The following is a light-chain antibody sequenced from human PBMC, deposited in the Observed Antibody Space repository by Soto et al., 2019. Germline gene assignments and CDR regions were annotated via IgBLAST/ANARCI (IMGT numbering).Light chain of an antibody. CDR3: SSYTATNTLV. Sequence: QSALTQPASVSGSPGQSITISCTGTSSDVGDYNYVSWYQQHPGKAPKLIIYGVSNRRSGISNRFSGSKSGNTASLTVSGLQAEDEADYYCSSYTATNTLVFGGGTKLTVL. CDR1: SSDVGDYNY. CDR2: GVS. V-gene: IGLV2-14*01. J-gene: IGLJ2*01.